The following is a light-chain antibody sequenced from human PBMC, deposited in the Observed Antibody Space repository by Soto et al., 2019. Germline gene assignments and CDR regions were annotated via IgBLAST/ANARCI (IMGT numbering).Light chain of an antibody. V-gene: IGKV1-9*01. J-gene: IGKJ1*01. CDR2: AAS. CDR1: HNINSY. CDR3: QQLHVYPRT. Sequence: DIQLTQSPSFLSASVGDRVTITCGASHNINSYLAWYQQQPGKAPRLLIYAASTLQSAVPSRFSGGGSGTEFTLTISSLQPEDFGTYYCQQLHVYPRTFGQGTKVEF.